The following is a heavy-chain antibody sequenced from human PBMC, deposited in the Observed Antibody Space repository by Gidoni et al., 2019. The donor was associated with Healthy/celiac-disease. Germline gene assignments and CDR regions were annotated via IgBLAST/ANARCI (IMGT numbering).Heavy chain of an antibody. CDR2: TYYSGST. CDR1: GGSISSYY. CDR3: ARAGLYYDFWSGYYGDNWFDP. D-gene: IGHD3-3*01. J-gene: IGHJ5*02. Sequence: QVQLQESGPGLVTPSETLSLTCTVSGGSISSYYWSWIRQPPGKGLEWIGYTYYSGSTNYNPSLKSRVTISVDTSKNQFSLKLSSVTAADTAVYYCARAGLYYDFWSGYYGDNWFDPWGQGTLVTVSS. V-gene: IGHV4-59*01.